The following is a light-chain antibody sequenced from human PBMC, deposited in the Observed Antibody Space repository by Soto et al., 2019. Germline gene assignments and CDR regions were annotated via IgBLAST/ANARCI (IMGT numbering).Light chain of an antibody. Sequence: DIQMTQSPSSLSASVGDRVTITCRASQSISSYLNWYQQKPGKAPKLLIYAASSLHSGVPSRFSVSGSVTDFTITIISLQPEDFATYYCQQIYITPFPVGPVTKVDIK. CDR2: AAS. J-gene: IGKJ3*01. CDR3: QQIYITPFP. V-gene: IGKV1-39*01. CDR1: QSISSY.